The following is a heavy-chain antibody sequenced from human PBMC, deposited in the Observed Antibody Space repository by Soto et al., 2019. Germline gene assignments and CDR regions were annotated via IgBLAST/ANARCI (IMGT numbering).Heavy chain of an antibody. CDR2: INPNSGGT. CDR3: APESGGDGGGSYGGGFDY. CDR1: GYTFTGYY. V-gene: IGHV1-2*02. D-gene: IGHD1-26*01. Sequence: QVQLVQSGAEVKKPGASVKVSCKASGYTFTGYYMHWVRQAPGQGLEWMGWINPNSGGTNYAQKFQGRVTMTRDTSIGTAYMELSRLRSDDTAVYYCAPESGGDGGGSYGGGFDYWGQGTLVTVSS. J-gene: IGHJ4*02.